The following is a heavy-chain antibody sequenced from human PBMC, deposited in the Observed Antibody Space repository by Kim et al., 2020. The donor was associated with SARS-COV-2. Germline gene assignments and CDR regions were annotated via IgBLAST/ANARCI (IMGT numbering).Heavy chain of an antibody. D-gene: IGHD2-2*02. J-gene: IGHJ4*02. CDR3: VRGYCGTATCYTGGTYFDY. V-gene: IGHV3-33*08. Sequence: GGSLRLSCAPSGFIFSTYGMHWVRQAPGKGLEWVATIWYDGSNNYYPDSAKGRFTVSRDNSKNTLYLQMKSLRAEDTAVYYCVRGYCGTATCYTGGTYFDYWGRGTLVTVSS. CDR2: IWYDGSNN. CDR1: GFIFSTYG.